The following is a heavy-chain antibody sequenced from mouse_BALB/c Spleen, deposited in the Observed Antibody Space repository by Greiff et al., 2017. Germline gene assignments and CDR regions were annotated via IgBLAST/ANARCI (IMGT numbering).Heavy chain of an antibody. CDR3: VSPSTATAWFAY. J-gene: IGHJ3*01. CDR1: GFTFNTYA. V-gene: IGHV10-1*02. D-gene: IGHD1-2*01. CDR2: IRSKSNNYAT. Sequence: EVKLMESGGGLVQPKGSLKLSCAASGFTFNTYAMNWVRQAPGKGLEWVARIRSKSNNYATYYADSVKDRFTISRDDSQSMLYLQMNNLKTEDTAMYYCVSPSTATAWFAYWGQGTLVTVSA.